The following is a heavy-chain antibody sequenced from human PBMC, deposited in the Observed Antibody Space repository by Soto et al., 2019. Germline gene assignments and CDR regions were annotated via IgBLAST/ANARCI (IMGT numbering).Heavy chain of an antibody. CDR2: IWYDGSNK. V-gene: IGHV3-33*01. D-gene: IGHD5-12*01. Sequence: GGSLILSWAASGFTFSSYCMHWVRQAPGKGLEWVAVIWYDGSNKYYADSVKGRFTISRDNSKNTLYLQMNSLRAEDTAVYYCARDRLRSGYSGYDGGYNWLDPWGQGTLVTVSS. J-gene: IGHJ5*02. CDR1: GFTFSSYC. CDR3: ARDRLRSGYSGYDGGYNWLDP.